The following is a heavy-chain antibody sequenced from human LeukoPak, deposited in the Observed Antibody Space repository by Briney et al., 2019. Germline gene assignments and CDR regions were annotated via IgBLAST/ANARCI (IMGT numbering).Heavy chain of an antibody. J-gene: IGHJ4*02. V-gene: IGHV3-30*18. CDR1: GFTFSSYG. Sequence: GGSLRHSCAASGFTFSSYGMHWVRQAPGKGLEWVAVISYDGSNKYYADSVKGRFTISRDNSKNTLYLQMNSLRAEDTAVYYCAKDRTYSRGWYIDYWGQGTLVTVSS. CDR2: ISYDGSNK. D-gene: IGHD6-19*01. CDR3: AKDRTYSRGWYIDY.